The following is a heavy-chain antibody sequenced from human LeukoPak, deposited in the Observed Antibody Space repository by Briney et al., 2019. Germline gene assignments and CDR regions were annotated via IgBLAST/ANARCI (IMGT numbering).Heavy chain of an antibody. Sequence: ASVKVSCKASGYTFTSYDINWVRQATGQGLEWMGWMNPNSGNTGYAQKFQGRVTITRNTSISTAYMELSCLRSEDTAVYYCARATILRFLEWSVAFDIWGQGTMVTVSS. CDR3: ARATILRFLEWSVAFDI. D-gene: IGHD3-3*01. CDR2: MNPNSGNT. CDR1: GYTFTSYD. V-gene: IGHV1-8*03. J-gene: IGHJ3*02.